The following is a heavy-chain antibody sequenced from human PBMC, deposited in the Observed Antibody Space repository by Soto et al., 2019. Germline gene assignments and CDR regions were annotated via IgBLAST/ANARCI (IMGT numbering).Heavy chain of an antibody. V-gene: IGHV3-30-3*01. CDR2: ISYDGSNK. Sequence: QVQLVESGGGVVQPGRSLRLSCAASGFTFSSYAMHWVRRAPGKGLEWVAVISYDGSNKYYADSVKGRFTISRDNSKNTLYLQMNSLRAEDTAVYYCARDILEVKGYYGSGSYSLAPYYYYYGMDVWGQGTTVTVSS. CDR3: ARDILEVKGYYGSGSYSLAPYYYYYGMDV. D-gene: IGHD3-10*01. J-gene: IGHJ6*02. CDR1: GFTFSSYA.